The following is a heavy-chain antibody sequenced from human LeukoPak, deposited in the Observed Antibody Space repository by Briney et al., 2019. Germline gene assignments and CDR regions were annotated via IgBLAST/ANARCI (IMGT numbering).Heavy chain of an antibody. D-gene: IGHD1-26*01. CDR1: GYTFTNYG. V-gene: IGHV1-18*01. CDR3: ARDSRSYTSNYYYYGMDV. J-gene: IGHJ6*02. CDR2: ISGYNGNT. Sequence: VASVKVSCKASGYTFTNYGISWVRQAPGQGLQWMGWISGYNGNTHYAQTLQGRVTMTTDTSTSTAYMALGSLTSDDTAVYYCARDSRSYTSNYYYYGMDVWGQGTTVTVSS.